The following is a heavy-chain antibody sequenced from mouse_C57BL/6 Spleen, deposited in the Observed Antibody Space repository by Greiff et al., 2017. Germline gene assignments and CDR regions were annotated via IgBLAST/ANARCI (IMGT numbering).Heavy chain of an antibody. CDR3: ARQSNYAWFAD. CDR2: IDPETGGT. Sequence: QVQLQQSGAELVRPGASVTLSCKASGYTFTDYEMHWVKQTPVHGLEWIGAIDPETGGTAYNQKFKGKAILTADKSSSTAYMELRSLTSEDSAVYYCARQSNYAWFADWGQGTLVTVSA. CDR1: GYTFTDYE. V-gene: IGHV1-15*01. J-gene: IGHJ3*01. D-gene: IGHD2-5*01.